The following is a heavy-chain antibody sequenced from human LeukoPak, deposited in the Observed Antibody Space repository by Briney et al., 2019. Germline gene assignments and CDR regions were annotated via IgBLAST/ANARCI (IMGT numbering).Heavy chain of an antibody. CDR1: GFTFSSYW. J-gene: IGHJ5*02. V-gene: IGHV3-7*01. CDR3: ARVGPINWFDP. Sequence: GGSLRLSCATSGFTFSSYWMSWVRQAPGKGLEWVANIKQDGSEKYYVDSVKGRFTISRDNAKNSLYLQMNSLRAEDTAVYYCARVGPINWFDPWGQGTLVTVSS. CDR2: IKQDGSEK.